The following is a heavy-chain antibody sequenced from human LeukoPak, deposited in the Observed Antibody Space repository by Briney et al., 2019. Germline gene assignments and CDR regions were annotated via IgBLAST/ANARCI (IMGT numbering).Heavy chain of an antibody. CDR3: ARESYDSSGYYDY. CDR1: GGSISSYY. CDR2: IYYSGST. D-gene: IGHD3-22*01. Sequence: SETLSLTCTVSGGSISSYYWSWIRQPPGKGLEWIGYIYYSGSTNYNPSLKSRVTISVDTSKNQFSLKLSSGTAADTAVYYCARESYDSSGYYDYWGQGTLVTVSS. V-gene: IGHV4-59*01. J-gene: IGHJ4*02.